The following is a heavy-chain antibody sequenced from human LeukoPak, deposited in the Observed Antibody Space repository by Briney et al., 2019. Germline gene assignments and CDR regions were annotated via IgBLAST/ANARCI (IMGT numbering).Heavy chain of an antibody. V-gene: IGHV4-39*07. CDR2: IYYSGST. J-gene: IGHJ5*02. Sequence: SETLSLTCTVSGGSISSGSYYWGWLRQPPGKGLECIGTIYYSGSTNYNPSLKSRVTISVDTSKNQFSLKVSSVTAADTAVYYCARVEDSGYDYRGWFDPWGQGTLVTVSS. CDR3: ARVEDSGYDYRGWFDP. CDR1: GGSISSGSYY. D-gene: IGHD5-12*01.